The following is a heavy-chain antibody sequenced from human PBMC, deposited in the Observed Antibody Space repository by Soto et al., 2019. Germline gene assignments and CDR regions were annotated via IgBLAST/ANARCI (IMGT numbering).Heavy chain of an antibody. Sequence: SETLSLTCAVYGGSFSAYCWSWIRQPPGKGLEWIGEVSQSGSSNYNPSLNSRFTISVDTSKNQFSLRLSSVTAAVTAVYYSARGLKGYSSSWYVDWGQGTQVTVSS. CDR2: VSQSGSS. J-gene: IGHJ4*01. CDR3: ARGLKGYSSSWYVD. D-gene: IGHD6-13*01. V-gene: IGHV4-34*01. CDR1: GGSFSAYC.